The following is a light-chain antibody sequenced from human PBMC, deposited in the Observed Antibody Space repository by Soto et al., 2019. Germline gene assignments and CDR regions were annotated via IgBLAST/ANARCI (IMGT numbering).Light chain of an antibody. V-gene: IGKV3-15*01. J-gene: IGKJ5*01. CDR2: GAS. CDR3: QQYNNWPG. Sequence: TQSPASLSESPRNRATVTCWASKSVSSNLAWYQQQPGQAPRLLIYGASSRVTGIPARFSGGGCGREFTLTISSLQYEDFAVYYCQQYNNWPGFGQGTRLEIK. CDR1: KSVSSN.